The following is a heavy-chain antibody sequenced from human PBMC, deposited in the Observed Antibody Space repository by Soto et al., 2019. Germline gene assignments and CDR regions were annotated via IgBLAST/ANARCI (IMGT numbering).Heavy chain of an antibody. CDR2: ISGSGSST. J-gene: IGHJ5*02. D-gene: IGHD3-9*01. CDR1: GFTFSRYA. Sequence: GGSLRLSCAASGFTFSRYAMSWVRQAPGKGLEWVSDISGSGSSTYYADSVKGRFTISRDNAKNTLYLQMNSLRDEDTAVYYCAREYDILTGYYDVGWFDPWGQGTLVTVSS. V-gene: IGHV3-23*01. CDR3: AREYDILTGYYDVGWFDP.